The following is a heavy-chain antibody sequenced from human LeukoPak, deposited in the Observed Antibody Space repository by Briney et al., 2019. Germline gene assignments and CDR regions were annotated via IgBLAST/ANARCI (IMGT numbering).Heavy chain of an antibody. V-gene: IGHV1-2*02. CDR2: VNPNNGDT. D-gene: IGHD2-21*01. Sequence: ASVKVSCKASGYTFTGYHMHWVRQAPGQGLEWMGWVNPNNGDTYYAQKFQGRVTMTRDTSISTAYMEVSRLRSDDTAVYYCARHVAASVWLDPWGQGTLVTVSS. J-gene: IGHJ5*02. CDR1: GYTFTGYH. CDR3: ARHVAASVWLDP.